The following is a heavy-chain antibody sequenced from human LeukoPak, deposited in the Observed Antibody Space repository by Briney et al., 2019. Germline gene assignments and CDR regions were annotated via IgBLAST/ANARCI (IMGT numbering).Heavy chain of an antibody. J-gene: IGHJ4*02. V-gene: IGHV4-59*08. D-gene: IGHD1-26*01. Sequence: SGTLSLTCSVSGGSISSYYWSWIRQPPGKGLEWIGYIYYSGRTNYNPSLQSRVTISVDTSKNQFSLKLSSVTAADTAVYYCARHGSGSSTFGYWGQGTLVTVSS. CDR3: ARHGSGSSTFGY. CDR2: IYYSGRT. CDR1: GGSISSYY.